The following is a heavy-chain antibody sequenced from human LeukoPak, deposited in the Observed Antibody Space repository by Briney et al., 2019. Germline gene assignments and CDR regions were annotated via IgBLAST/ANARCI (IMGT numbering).Heavy chain of an antibody. J-gene: IGHJ4*02. CDR3: ASTIPGTTGGY. CDR2: VSTSSTTI. Sequence: GGSLRLSCAASGFTFSSYSMNWVRQAPGKGLEWISYVSTSSTTIYYADSVKGRFTISRDNAKNSLYLQMNSLRAEDTAVYYCASTIPGTTGGYWGQGTLVTVSA. CDR1: GFTFSSYS. D-gene: IGHD1-20*01. V-gene: IGHV3-48*01.